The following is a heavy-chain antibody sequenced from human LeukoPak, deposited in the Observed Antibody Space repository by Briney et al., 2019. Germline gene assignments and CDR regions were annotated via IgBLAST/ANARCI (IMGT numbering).Heavy chain of an antibody. CDR1: GGSISSGDYY. Sequence: SQTLSLTCTVSGGSISSGDYYWSWIRQPPGKGLEWIGYIYYSGSTYYNPSLKSRVTISVDTSKNQFSLKLSSVTAAGTAVYYCARCLLPYDFYYFDYWGQGTLVTVSS. V-gene: IGHV4-30-4*01. D-gene: IGHD3-3*01. CDR3: ARCLLPYDFYYFDY. J-gene: IGHJ4*02. CDR2: IYYSGST.